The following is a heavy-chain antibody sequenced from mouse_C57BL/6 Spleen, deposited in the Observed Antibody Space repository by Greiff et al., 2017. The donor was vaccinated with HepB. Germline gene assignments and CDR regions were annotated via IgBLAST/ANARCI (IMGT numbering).Heavy chain of an antibody. D-gene: IGHD1-1*01. V-gene: IGHV5-16*01. CDR2: INYDGSIT. Sequence: EVMLVESEGGLVQPGRSMKLSCTASGFTFSDYYMAWVRQVPEKGLEWVANINYDGSITYYLDSLKSRFIISSDNAKNILYLQMSSLKSEDTATYYCARVQIYYYGSSPYYFDYWGQGTTLTVSS. CDR1: GFTFSDYY. J-gene: IGHJ2*01. CDR3: ARVQIYYYGSSPYYFDY.